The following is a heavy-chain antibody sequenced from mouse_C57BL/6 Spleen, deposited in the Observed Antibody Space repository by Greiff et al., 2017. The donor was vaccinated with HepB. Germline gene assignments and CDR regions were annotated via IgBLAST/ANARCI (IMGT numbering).Heavy chain of an antibody. D-gene: IGHD3-3*01. CDR3: ARWDLDGLGLYAMDY. Sequence: QVHVKQPGAELVKPGASVKLSCKASGYTFTSYWMHWVKQRPGRGLEWIGRIDPNSGGTKYNEKFKSKATLTVDKPSSTAYMQLSSLTSEDSAVYYCARWDLDGLGLYAMDYWGQGTSVTVSS. CDR1: GYTFTSYW. CDR2: IDPNSGGT. J-gene: IGHJ4*01. V-gene: IGHV1-72*01.